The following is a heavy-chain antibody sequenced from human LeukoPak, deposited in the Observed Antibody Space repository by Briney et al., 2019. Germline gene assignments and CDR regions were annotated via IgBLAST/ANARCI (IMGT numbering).Heavy chain of an antibody. CDR1: GDSISTSTYY. Sequence: PSETLSLTCTVSGDSISTSTYYWGWIRQPPGKGLEWIGFFYYSGSTNYNPSLKSRVTISVDTSKNQFSLKLTSVTAADTAVYYCARVGRDGYNDYIDFWGQGTLVAVSS. D-gene: IGHD5-24*01. V-gene: IGHV4-61*05. CDR3: ARVGRDGYNDYIDF. J-gene: IGHJ4*02. CDR2: FYYSGST.